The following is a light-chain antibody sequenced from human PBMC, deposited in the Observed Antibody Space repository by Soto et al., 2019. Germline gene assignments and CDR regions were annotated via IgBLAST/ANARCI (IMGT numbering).Light chain of an antibody. CDR1: SSDVGSYNL. J-gene: IGLJ1*01. V-gene: IGLV2-23*02. CDR3: SSYAGSSTFYV. Sequence: QSVLTQPASVSGSPGQSITISCTGTSSDVGSYNLVSWYQQHPGKAPKLMIYEVSKRPSGVSNRFSGSKSGNTASLTISGLQAEDDADYYCSSYAGSSTFYVFGTGTKVTVL. CDR2: EVS.